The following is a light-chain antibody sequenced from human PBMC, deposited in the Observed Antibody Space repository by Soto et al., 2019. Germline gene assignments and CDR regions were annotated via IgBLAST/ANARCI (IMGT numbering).Light chain of an antibody. CDR2: KAS. CDR1: QFISNS. J-gene: IGKJ1*01. CDR3: QHYNSYLET. Sequence: DIQITQSPSTLSAFVGDRVTITCRASQFISNSLAWYQQKPGKAPKLLIYKASSLESGVPSRFSGSASGTEFTLTISSLQPDDFATYDCQHYNSYLETFGQGTKVE. V-gene: IGKV1-5*03.